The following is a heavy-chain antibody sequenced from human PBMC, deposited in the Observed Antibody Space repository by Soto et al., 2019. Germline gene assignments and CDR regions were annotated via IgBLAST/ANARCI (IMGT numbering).Heavy chain of an antibody. CDR3: ARGGYSSSPWHYYYGMDG. D-gene: IGHD6-6*01. CDR1: GYTFTSYV. CDR2: ISAYNGNT. J-gene: IGHJ6*02. Sequence: ASVKVSCNASGYTFTSYVISWVRQAPGQGLEWMGWISAYNGNTNYAQKLQGRVTMTTDTSTSTAYMELRSLRYDDTAVYYCARGGYSSSPWHYYYGMDGWGQGTTVTV. V-gene: IGHV1-18*01.